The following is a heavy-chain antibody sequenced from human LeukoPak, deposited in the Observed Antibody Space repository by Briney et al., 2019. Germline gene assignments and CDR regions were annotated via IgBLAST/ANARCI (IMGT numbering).Heavy chain of an antibody. CDR1: GGSISSGGYS. CDR3: ARGSDSSGYFSHTHDY. V-gene: IGHV4-31*03. D-gene: IGHD3-22*01. Sequence: NTSQTLSLTCTVSGGSISSGGYSWSWIRQHPGKGLEWIGYIYYSGSTYYNPSLKSRVTISVDTSKNQFSLKLSSVTAADTAVYYCARGSDSSGYFSHTHDYWGQGTLVTVSS. J-gene: IGHJ4*02. CDR2: IYYSGST.